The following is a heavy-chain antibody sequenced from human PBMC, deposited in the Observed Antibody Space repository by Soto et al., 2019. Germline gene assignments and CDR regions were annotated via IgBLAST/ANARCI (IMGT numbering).Heavy chain of an antibody. J-gene: IGHJ4*02. D-gene: IGHD3-3*01. CDR1: GFTFSSYA. V-gene: IGHV3-23*01. CDR2: ISGSGGST. CDR3: AKDSFLEWLIPPYYFDY. Sequence: EVQLLESGGGLVQPGGSLRLSCAASGFTFSSYAMSWVRQAPGKGLEWVSAISGSGGSTYYADSVKGRFTISRDNSKNTLYLQMNSLRAEDTAVYYCAKDSFLEWLIPPYYFDYWGQGTLVTVSS.